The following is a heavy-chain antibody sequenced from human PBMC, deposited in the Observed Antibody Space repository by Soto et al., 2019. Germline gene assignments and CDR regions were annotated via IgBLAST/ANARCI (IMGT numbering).Heavy chain of an antibody. D-gene: IGHD6-19*01. CDR1: GASISSHY. CDR2: VHYSGSA. V-gene: IGHV4-59*11. Sequence: QVQLQESGPVLVKPSETLSLTCSVSGASISSHYWSWIRQSPGKGLECIGYVHYSGSANYNPSLTSRVSMSVDASKNQFSLKLTSVTATDTALYYCAKGGWSLDYWGQGRLVTVSS. J-gene: IGHJ4*02. CDR3: AKGGWSLDY.